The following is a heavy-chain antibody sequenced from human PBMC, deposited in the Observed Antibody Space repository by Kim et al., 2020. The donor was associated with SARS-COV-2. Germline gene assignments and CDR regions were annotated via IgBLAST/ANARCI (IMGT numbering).Heavy chain of an antibody. J-gene: IGHJ6*02. D-gene: IGHD2-2*01. CDR1: GFTFRSYA. Sequence: GGSLRLSCAASGFTFRSYAMYWVRQAPGKGLEWVAVISYDGNDKDYADSVKGRFTISRDNSKNTLFLQMNSMRAEDTAVYYYSRGGEEEVVADGYYYYGIDVWVQGNMVTVSS. CDR2: ISYDGNDK. CDR3: SRGGEEEVVADGYYYYGIDV. V-gene: IGHV3-30-3*01.